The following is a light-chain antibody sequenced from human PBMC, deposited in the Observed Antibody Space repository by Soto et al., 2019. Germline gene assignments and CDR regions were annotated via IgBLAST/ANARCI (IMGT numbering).Light chain of an antibody. V-gene: IGKV3-15*01. J-gene: IGKJ1*01. CDR2: GAS. CDR3: QQYNNWPPWT. Sequence: EIVMTQSPATLSVSPGERATLSCRASQSVSSTLAWYQQKPGQAPRLLIYGASTRATGIPARFSGSGSGTEFTLTISSLQSEDFAVYCCQQYNNWPPWTFGQGTKVEIK. CDR1: QSVSST.